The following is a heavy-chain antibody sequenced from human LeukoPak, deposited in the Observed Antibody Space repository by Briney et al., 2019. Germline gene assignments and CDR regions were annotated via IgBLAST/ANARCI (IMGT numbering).Heavy chain of an antibody. Sequence: GGSLRLSYAASGFTFSSYSMNWVRQAPGKGLEWVSSISSSSSYIYYADSVKGRFTISRDNAKNSLYLQMNSLRAEDTAVYYCARVSGSYWPPDYWGQGTLVTVSS. CDR1: GFTFSSYS. D-gene: IGHD1-26*01. CDR3: ARVSGSYWPPDY. V-gene: IGHV3-21*01. CDR2: ISSSSSYI. J-gene: IGHJ4*02.